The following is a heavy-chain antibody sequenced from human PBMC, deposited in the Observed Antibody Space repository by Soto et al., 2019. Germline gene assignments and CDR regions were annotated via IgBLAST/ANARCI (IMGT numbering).Heavy chain of an antibody. D-gene: IGHD6-13*01. CDR1: GFTFSDYY. Sequence: GGSLRLSCAASGFTFSDYYMSWIRQVPGKGLEWVAYISGTSDSIPYADSVKGRFTISRDNAKNSLYLQMNSLRAEDTAVYCCARVAVLTEAGTTEYWGKGTLVNVSA. CDR2: ISGTSDSI. CDR3: ARVAVLTEAGTTEY. J-gene: IGHJ4*02. V-gene: IGHV3-11*06.